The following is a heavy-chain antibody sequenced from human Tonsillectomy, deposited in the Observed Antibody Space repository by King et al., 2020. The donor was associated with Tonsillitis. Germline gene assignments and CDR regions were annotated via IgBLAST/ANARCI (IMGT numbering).Heavy chain of an antibody. J-gene: IGHJ3*02. V-gene: IGHV3-30*18. Sequence: QVQLVESGGGVVQPGRSLRLSCAASGFTFSSYGMHWVRQAPGKGLEWVAVISYDGSKKYYADSVKGRFTISRDNSKNTLFLQMNSLRAEDTAVYYCAKDAHYDYIWGNYRNDAFDIWGQGTMVTVSS. CDR3: AKDAHYDYIWGNYRNDAFDI. CDR1: GFTFSSYG. D-gene: IGHD3-16*02. CDR2: ISYDGSKK.